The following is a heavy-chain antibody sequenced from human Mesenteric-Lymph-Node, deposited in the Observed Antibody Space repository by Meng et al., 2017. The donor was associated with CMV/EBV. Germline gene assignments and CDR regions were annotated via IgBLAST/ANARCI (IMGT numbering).Heavy chain of an antibody. CDR2: IRGYNGST. Sequence: ASVKVSCKTSGYSFATYGIAWVRQAPGQGLEWVGWIRGYNGSTNYAPKFQGRVTMTTDTSTRTAYMELRGLRSDDTGMYYCARDRDIVVEPAIIGDGYYSYYYGMDVWGQGTTVTVSS. CDR1: GYSFATYG. CDR3: ARDRDIVVEPAIIGDGYYSYYYGMDV. V-gene: IGHV1-18*01. D-gene: IGHD2-2*01. J-gene: IGHJ6*02.